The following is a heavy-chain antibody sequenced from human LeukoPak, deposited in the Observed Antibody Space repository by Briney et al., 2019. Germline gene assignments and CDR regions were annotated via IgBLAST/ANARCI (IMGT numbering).Heavy chain of an antibody. CDR3: AKGGGLGSYFVY. CDR1: GFTFSSYS. J-gene: IGHJ4*02. CDR2: ISSSSTYI. Sequence: NPGGSLRLSCAVSGFTFSSYSMNWVRQAPGKGLEWVSSISSSSTYIYYVDLVKGRFTISRDNSKNTLYLQMNSLRAEDTAVYYCAKGGGLGSYFVYWGQGTLVTVSS. D-gene: IGHD1-26*01. V-gene: IGHV3-21*01.